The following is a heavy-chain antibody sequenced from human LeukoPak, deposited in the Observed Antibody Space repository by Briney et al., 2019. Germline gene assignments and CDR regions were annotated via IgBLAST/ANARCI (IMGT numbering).Heavy chain of an antibody. J-gene: IGHJ5*02. D-gene: IGHD5-12*01. CDR2: INHSGRT. Sequence: PSETLSLTCAVYGGTFSGYYWSWIRQPPGKGLEWIGEINHSGRTTYNPSLESRVIISVDKSKNQFSLKLSPVTAADTAVYYCARVDTVATMAPLDPWGQGTLVTVSS. CDR3: ARVDTVATMAPLDP. V-gene: IGHV4-34*01. CDR1: GGTFSGYY.